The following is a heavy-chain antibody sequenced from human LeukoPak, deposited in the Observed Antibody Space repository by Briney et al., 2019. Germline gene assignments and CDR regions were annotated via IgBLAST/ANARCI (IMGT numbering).Heavy chain of an antibody. CDR3: AKDLYSGSPNWFDP. D-gene: IGHD1-26*01. V-gene: IGHV3-30*02. J-gene: IGHJ5*02. Sequence: GGSLRLSCAASGFTFSSYGMHWVRQAPGKGLEWVAFIRYDGSNKYYADSVKGRFTISRDNSKNTLYLQMNSLRAEDTAVYYCAKDLYSGSPNWFDPWGQGTLVTVSS. CDR1: GFTFSSYG. CDR2: IRYDGSNK.